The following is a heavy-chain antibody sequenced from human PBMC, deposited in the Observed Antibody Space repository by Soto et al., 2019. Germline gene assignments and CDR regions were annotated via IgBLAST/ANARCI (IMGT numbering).Heavy chain of an antibody. V-gene: IGHV1-69*12. CDR2: IIPVFGTP. CDR3: ARERSVGYCITTTCPNPFYYYAMDV. J-gene: IGHJ6*02. CDR1: GGTFTNYA. D-gene: IGHD2-2*01. Sequence: QVQLVQSGAEVKKPGSSLKVSCKASGGTFTNYAFSWVRQAPGQGLEWMGGIIPVFGTPDYAQKFQGRVTITADESTRTASMELSSLRSDDTAVYYCARERSVGYCITTTCPNPFYYYAMDVWGQGTTVTVSS.